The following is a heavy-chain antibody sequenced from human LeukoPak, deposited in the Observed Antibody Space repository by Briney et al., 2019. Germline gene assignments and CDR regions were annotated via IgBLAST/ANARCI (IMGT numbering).Heavy chain of an antibody. D-gene: IGHD4-17*01. J-gene: IGHJ4*02. V-gene: IGHV1-46*01. CDR2: VNPSGGST. CDR1: GYTFTSYY. Sequence: ASVKVSCKASGYTFTSYYMHWVRQAPGQGLEWMGIVNPSGGSTSYAQKFQGRVTMTRDTSISTAYMELSRLRSDDTAVYYCATYDYGDYPKPVSRDYWGQGTLVTVSS. CDR3: ATYDYGDYPKPVSRDY.